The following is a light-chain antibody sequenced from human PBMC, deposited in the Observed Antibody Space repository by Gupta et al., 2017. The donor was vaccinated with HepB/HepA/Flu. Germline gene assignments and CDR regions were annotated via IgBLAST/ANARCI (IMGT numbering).Light chain of an antibody. CDR2: GAS. CDR3: QQYGSSPPIT. J-gene: IGKJ5*01. V-gene: IGKV3-20*01. Sequence: EIVFTHSPGTLSLSPGERATLSCRASQRVSSSYLAWYQQKPGQAPRLLIYGASSRATDIPDRFSGSGSGTDFTLTISRLEPEDFAVYYCQQYGSSPPITFGQGTRLDIK. CDR1: QRVSSSY.